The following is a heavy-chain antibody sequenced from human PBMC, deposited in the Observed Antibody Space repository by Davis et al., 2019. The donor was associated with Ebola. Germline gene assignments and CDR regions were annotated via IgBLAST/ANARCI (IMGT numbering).Heavy chain of an antibody. V-gene: IGHV3-23*01. J-gene: IGHJ4*02. CDR1: GFTFRSSA. CDR3: AKETYSSGWYLIDY. CDR2: ISGSGGST. D-gene: IGHD6-19*01. Sequence: PGGSLRLSCAASGFTFRSSAMNWVRQTPGKGLEWVSGISGSGGSTYYADSVKGRFTISRDNSKNTLYLQMNSLRVEDTAVYYCAKETYSSGWYLIDYWGQGTLVTVSS.